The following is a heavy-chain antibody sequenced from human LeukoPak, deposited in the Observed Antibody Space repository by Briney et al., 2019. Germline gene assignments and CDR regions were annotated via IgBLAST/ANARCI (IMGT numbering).Heavy chain of an antibody. D-gene: IGHD3-10*01. V-gene: IGHV3-11*05. Sequence: GGSLRLSCAASGFTFSDYYMSWIRQAPGKGLEWVSYISSSSSYTNYADSVKGRFTISRDNAKNSLYLQMNSLRAEDTAVYYCARAEYYYGSGSYQYYFDYWGQGTLVTVSS. J-gene: IGHJ4*02. CDR1: GFTFSDYY. CDR2: ISSSSSYT. CDR3: ARAEYYYGSGSYQYYFDY.